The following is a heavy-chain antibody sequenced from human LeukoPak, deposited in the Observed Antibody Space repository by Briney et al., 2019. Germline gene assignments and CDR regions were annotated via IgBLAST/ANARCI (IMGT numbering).Heavy chain of an antibody. D-gene: IGHD1-26*01. V-gene: IGHV1-69*13. Sequence: SVKVSCKTSGGTFTSYAISWVRQAPGQGLEWMGKVIPISGTTNYAQKFQGRVTFTADESTSTAYMELSSLRSEDTALYYCARKLRLGGNWFDPWGQGTLVTVSS. CDR2: VIPISGTT. J-gene: IGHJ5*02. CDR3: ARKLRLGGNWFDP. CDR1: GGTFTSYA.